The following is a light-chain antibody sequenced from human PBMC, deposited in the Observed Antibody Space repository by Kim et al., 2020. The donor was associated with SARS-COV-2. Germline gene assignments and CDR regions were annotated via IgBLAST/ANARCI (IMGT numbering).Light chain of an antibody. CDR1: TSNIVNYD. V-gene: IGLV1-40*01. Sequence: VTISCTGSTSNIVNYDVHWYQQLPGRAPKLLIYGDTRRPSGVPDRFSGSKSGTSASLAITGLQADDEADYYCQSYDSSLSGFWVFGGGTQLTVL. CDR2: GDT. J-gene: IGLJ3*02. CDR3: QSYDSSLSGFWV.